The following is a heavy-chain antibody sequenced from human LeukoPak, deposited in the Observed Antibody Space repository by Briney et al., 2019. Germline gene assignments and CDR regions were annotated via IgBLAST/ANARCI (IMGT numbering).Heavy chain of an antibody. CDR1: GFTFSSYG. Sequence: GGSLRLSCAASGFTFSSYGMHWVRQAPGKGLEWVSAISGSGDRTHYADSVQGRFTISRDNSRNTLYLQMNSLRAEDTAVYYCAKDPTDFDSSGQTYFDYWGQGTLVTVSS. CDR2: ISGSGDRT. D-gene: IGHD3-22*01. J-gene: IGHJ4*02. CDR3: AKDPTDFDSSGQTYFDY. V-gene: IGHV3-23*01.